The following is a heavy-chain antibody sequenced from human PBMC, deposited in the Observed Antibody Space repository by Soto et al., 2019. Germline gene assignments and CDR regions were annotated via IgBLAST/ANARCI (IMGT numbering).Heavy chain of an antibody. D-gene: IGHD4-17*01. Sequence: ASVKVSCKASGYTFTSYGISWVRQAPGQGLEWMGWISAYNGNTNYAQKLQGRVTMTTDTSTSTAYMELRSLRSDDTAVYYCARVRPMTTVTTTLDYWGQGTLVTVSS. CDR2: ISAYNGNT. J-gene: IGHJ4*02. V-gene: IGHV1-18*01. CDR1: GYTFTSYG. CDR3: ARVRPMTTVTTTLDY.